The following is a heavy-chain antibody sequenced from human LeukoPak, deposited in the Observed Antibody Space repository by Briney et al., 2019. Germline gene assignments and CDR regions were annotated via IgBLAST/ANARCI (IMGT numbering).Heavy chain of an antibody. CDR1: GFTFSSYW. Sequence: GGSLRLSCAASGFTFSSYWMHWVRQVPGKGLMWVSRVTVDETIRNYAASVEGRFTISRDNSKNTLHLQMDSLRAEDSAVYYFVGNPRLNTALNWFDRWGQGVLVTVSS. CDR2: VTVDETIR. J-gene: IGHJ5*02. CDR3: VGNPRLNTALNWFDR. V-gene: IGHV3-74*01.